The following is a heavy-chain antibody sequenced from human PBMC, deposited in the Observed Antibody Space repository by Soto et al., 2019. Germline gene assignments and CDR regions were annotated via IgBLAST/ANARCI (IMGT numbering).Heavy chain of an antibody. CDR3: ARGETYLGV. CDR2: IIPIFSSR. D-gene: IGHD3-16*01. CDR1: RDTFNKYA. J-gene: IGHJ6*02. Sequence: QVQLVQSGAEVKKPGSSVQVSCKTARDTFNKYAFNWVRQAPGQGLEWMGWIIPIFSSRNYAEKFQGRVTITADDSTSTAYMELRSLRFEDTSVYYCARGETYLGVWGQGPTVTVSS. V-gene: IGHV1-69*01.